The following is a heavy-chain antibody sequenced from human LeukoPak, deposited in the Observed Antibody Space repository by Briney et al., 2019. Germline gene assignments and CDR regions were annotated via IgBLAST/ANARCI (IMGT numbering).Heavy chain of an antibody. V-gene: IGHV3-15*01. D-gene: IGHD6-13*01. CDR3: TAGTGRTDFDY. CDR1: GFSFGNAW. CDR2: TKSKIDGGTT. J-gene: IGHJ4*02. Sequence: GGSLRLSCAGSGFSFGNAWMSWVRQAPGKGLEWVGRTKSKIDGGTTDHAAPVKGRFTISRDDSKNMLYLQMNSLETEDTAVYYCTAGTGRTDFDYWGQGTLVTVSS.